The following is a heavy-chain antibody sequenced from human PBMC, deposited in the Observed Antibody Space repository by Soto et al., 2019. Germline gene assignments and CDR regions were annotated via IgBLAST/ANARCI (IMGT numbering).Heavy chain of an antibody. Sequence: EVQLVESGGGLVAPGGCLRLSCVASGFSFSTYNMNWVRQAPGKGLEWVSCINGRGNYIYYADSVEGRFTISRDNAKKSLVLQMNSLRDDDTAVYYCVREDGIVGATSAFDYWGQGTLVTVSS. J-gene: IGHJ4*02. D-gene: IGHD1-26*01. CDR3: VREDGIVGATSAFDY. CDR2: INGRGNYI. CDR1: GFSFSTYN. V-gene: IGHV3-21*01.